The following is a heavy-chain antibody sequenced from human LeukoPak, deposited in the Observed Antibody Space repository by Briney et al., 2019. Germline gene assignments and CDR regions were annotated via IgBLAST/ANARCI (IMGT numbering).Heavy chain of an antibody. J-gene: IGHJ5*01. CDR1: GFTFSSYS. V-gene: IGHV3-48*02. CDR3: ASISSWPSWFDS. Sequence: HTGGSLRLSCAASGFTFSSYSMNWVRQAPGKGLEWVSYISSSSSTIYYADSVKGRFTISRDNAKNSLYLQMNSLRDEDTAVYYCASISSWPSWFDSWGQGTLVTVSS. CDR2: ISSSSSTI. D-gene: IGHD6-13*01.